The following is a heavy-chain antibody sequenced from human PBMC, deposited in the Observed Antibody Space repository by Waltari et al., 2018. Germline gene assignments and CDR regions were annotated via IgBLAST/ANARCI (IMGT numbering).Heavy chain of an antibody. J-gene: IGHJ4*02. D-gene: IGHD6-19*01. CDR2: ISYSGST. CDR1: GGSIRSSSYY. Sequence: QLQLQESGPGLVKPSETLSLTCPISGGSIRSSSYYWGWIRQPPGKGLEWIGSISYSGSTYYNPSLKSRVTISVDTSKNQFSLKLSSVTAADTAVYYCVKVAGPFDYWGQGTLVTVSS. CDR3: VKVAGPFDY. V-gene: IGHV4-39*01.